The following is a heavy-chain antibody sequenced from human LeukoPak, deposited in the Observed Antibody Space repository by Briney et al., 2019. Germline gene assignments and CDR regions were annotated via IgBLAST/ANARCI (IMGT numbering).Heavy chain of an antibody. CDR2: MNPNSGNT. V-gene: IGHV1-8*01. CDR1: GYTFTSYD. D-gene: IGHD5-24*01. J-gene: IGHJ4*02. CDR3: ARGRRDGYKIRRGYYFDY. Sequence: ASVKVSCKASGYTFTSYDINWVRQATGQGLEWMGWMNPNSGNTDYAQKFQGRVTMTRNTSISTAYMEPSSLRSEDTAVYYCARGRRDGYKIRRGYYFDYWGQGTLVTVSS.